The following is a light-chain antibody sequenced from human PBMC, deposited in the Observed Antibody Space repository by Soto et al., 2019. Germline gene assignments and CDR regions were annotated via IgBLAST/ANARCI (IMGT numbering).Light chain of an antibody. Sequence: QSALTQPPSASGYPGQSVTISCTGTSSDVGGYNYVSWYQQHPGKAPKLMIYEVSKRPSGVPDRFSGSKSGNTASLTVSGLQAEDEADYYCSSYAGSKTLFGGGTKLTVL. CDR2: EVS. V-gene: IGLV2-8*01. CDR3: SSYAGSKTL. J-gene: IGLJ2*01. CDR1: SSDVGGYNY.